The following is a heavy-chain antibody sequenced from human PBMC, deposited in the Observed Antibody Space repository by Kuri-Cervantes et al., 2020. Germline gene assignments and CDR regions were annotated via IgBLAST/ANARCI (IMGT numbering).Heavy chain of an antibody. CDR1: GGSISSYY. J-gene: IGHJ2*01. V-gene: IGHV4-4*07. CDR2: IYTSGST. D-gene: IGHD3-22*01. CDR3: ARHYYDSSGYFGFWYFDL. Sequence: SETLSLTCTVSGGSISSYYWSWIRQPAGKGLEWIGRIYTSGSTNYNPSLKSRVTMSVDTSKNQFSLKLSSVTAADTAVYYRARHYYDSSGYFGFWYFDLWGRGTLVTVSS.